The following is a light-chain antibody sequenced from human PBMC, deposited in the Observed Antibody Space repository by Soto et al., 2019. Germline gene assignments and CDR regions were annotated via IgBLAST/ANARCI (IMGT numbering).Light chain of an antibody. CDR1: SSDVGGYNY. Sequence: QSALTQPASVSGSPGQSITISCTGTSSDVGGYNYVSWYQHHPGKAPKLLIYDVGNRPSGISNRFSGSKSDNTASLTISGLQPEDEADYYCSSYTTSNTRQIVFGTGTKVTVL. V-gene: IGLV2-14*03. CDR3: SSYTTSNTRQIV. J-gene: IGLJ1*01. CDR2: DVG.